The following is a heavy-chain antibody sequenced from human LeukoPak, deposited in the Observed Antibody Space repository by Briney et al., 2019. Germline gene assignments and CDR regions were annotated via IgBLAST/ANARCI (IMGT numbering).Heavy chain of an antibody. J-gene: IGHJ6*02. V-gene: IGHV3-30-3*01. CDR2: ISYDGSNK. Sequence: GGSLRLSCAASGFTFSSYAVHWVRQAPGKGLEWVAVISYDGSNKYYADSVKGRFTISRDNSKNTLYLQMNSLRAEDTAVYYCARDILTGSSYYYYYGMDVWGQGTTVTVSS. CDR1: GFTFSSYA. D-gene: IGHD3-9*01. CDR3: ARDILTGSSYYYYYGMDV.